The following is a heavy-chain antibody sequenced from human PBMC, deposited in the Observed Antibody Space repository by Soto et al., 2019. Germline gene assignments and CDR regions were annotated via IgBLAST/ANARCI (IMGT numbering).Heavy chain of an antibody. V-gene: IGHV1-58*01. CDR3: AAGYSSSWYGRDY. CDR2: IVVGSGNT. CDR1: GFTLNTSA. Sequence: QMQLVQSGPEVKKPGTSVKVSCKASGFTLNTSAVQWVRQARGQRLEWIGWIVVGSGNTNYAQKFQERVTITRDMSTNTTYMELSSQRFEDTAVYYCAAGYSSSWYGRDYWGQGTLVTVSS. D-gene: IGHD6-13*01. J-gene: IGHJ4*02.